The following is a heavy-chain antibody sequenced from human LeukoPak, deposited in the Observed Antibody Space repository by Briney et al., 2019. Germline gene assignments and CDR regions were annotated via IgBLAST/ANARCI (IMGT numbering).Heavy chain of an antibody. CDR2: ISGSGDST. CDR1: GFRFSSYG. J-gene: IGHJ4*02. D-gene: IGHD6-13*01. CDR3: ARGHSTLQGYFDY. Sequence: GGTLRLSCAASGFRFSSYGMSWVRQAPGKGLDWVSSISGSGDSTYYADSVKGQFTISRDNSKNTVYLQMNSLRAEDTAVYYCARGHSTLQGYFDYWGQGTLVTVSS. V-gene: IGHV3-23*01.